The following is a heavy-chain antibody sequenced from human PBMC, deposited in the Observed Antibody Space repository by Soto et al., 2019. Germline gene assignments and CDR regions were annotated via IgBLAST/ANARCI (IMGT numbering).Heavy chain of an antibody. J-gene: IGHJ6*02. CDR3: ARDYYGSGAPDHYGMDV. CDR2: ISTYTGKT. V-gene: IGHV1-18*01. CDR1: GYSFTNYG. D-gene: IGHD3-10*01. Sequence: QVQLVQSGAEVKKPGASVKVSCKAFGYSFTNYGISWVRQAPGQGLEWMGGISTYTGKTDYAQELQGRLTMTTDTSTRTAYMELRSLRSDDTAVYYCARDYYGSGAPDHYGMDVWGHGTTVTVSS.